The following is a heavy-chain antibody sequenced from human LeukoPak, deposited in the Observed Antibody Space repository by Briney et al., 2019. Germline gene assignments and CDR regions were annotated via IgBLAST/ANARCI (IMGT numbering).Heavy chain of an antibody. CDR2: ISSSGSTI. CDR3: ARGRGGMRDYGGNSLLDYYMDV. J-gene: IGHJ6*03. V-gene: IGHV3-48*03. D-gene: IGHD4-23*01. Sequence: AGGSLRLSCAASGFTFSSYEMNWVRQAPGKGLEWVSYISSSGSTIYYADSVKGRFTISRDNAKNSLYLQMNSLRAEDTAVYYCARGRGGMRDYGGNSLLDYYMDVWGKGTTVTISS. CDR1: GFTFSSYE.